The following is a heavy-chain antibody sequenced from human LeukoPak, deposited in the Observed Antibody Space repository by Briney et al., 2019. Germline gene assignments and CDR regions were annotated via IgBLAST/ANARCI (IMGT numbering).Heavy chain of an antibody. V-gene: IGHV3-53*01. CDR3: ARGPPGPLYYYYMGV. Sequence: PGGSLRLSCAASGFTVNNNYMTWVRQAPGMGLEWVSVIHTGGTTYYADSVKGRFTISRDNSKNTLFLQMNSLRADDTAVYYCARGPPGPLYYYYMGVWGKGTTVTVSS. J-gene: IGHJ6*03. CDR2: IHTGGTT. CDR1: GFTVNNNY.